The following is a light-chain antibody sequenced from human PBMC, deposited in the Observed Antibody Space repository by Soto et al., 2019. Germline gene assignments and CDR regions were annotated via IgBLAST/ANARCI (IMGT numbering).Light chain of an antibody. Sequence: DIQMTQSPSSLSASVGDRVTITCRASQSISSYLNWYQQKPGKAPNLLIYAASSLQSGVPSRFSGSGSGTDLTLTISSLQPEDFATYYCQQSYTTPRTLGQGTKVDIK. CDR1: QSISSY. CDR2: AAS. V-gene: IGKV1-39*01. CDR3: QQSYTTPRT. J-gene: IGKJ1*01.